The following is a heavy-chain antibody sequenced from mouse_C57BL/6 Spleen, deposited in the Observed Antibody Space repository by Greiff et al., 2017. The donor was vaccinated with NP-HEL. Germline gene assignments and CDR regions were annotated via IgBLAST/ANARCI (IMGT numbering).Heavy chain of an antibody. Sequence: EVQLQQSGPELVKPGASVKIPCKASGYTFTDYNMDWVKQSHGKSLEWIGDINPNNGGTIYNQKFKGKATLTVDKSSSTAYMELRSLTSEDTAVYYGARVGSSGYWFAYWGQGTLVTVSA. J-gene: IGHJ3*01. CDR3: ARVGSSGYWFAY. CDR2: INPNNGGT. D-gene: IGHD3-2*02. V-gene: IGHV1-18*01. CDR1: GYTFTDYN.